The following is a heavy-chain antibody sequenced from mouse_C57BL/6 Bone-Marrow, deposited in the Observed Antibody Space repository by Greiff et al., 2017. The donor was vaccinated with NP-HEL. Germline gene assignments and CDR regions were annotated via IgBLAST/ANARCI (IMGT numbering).Heavy chain of an antibody. CDR3: AREKISYAMDY. V-gene: IGHV1-66*01. CDR1: GYSFTSYY. J-gene: IGHJ4*01. CDR2: IYPGSGNT. Sequence: LEESGPELVKPGASVKISCKASGYSFTSYYIHWVKQRPGQGLEWIGWIYPGSGNTKYNEKFKGKATLTADTSSSTAYMQLSSLTSEDSAVYYCAREKISYAMDYWGQGTSVTVSS.